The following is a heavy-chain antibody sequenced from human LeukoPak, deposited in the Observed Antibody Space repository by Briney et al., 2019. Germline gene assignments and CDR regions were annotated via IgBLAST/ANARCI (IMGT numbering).Heavy chain of an antibody. V-gene: IGHV1-69*06. CDR2: IIPIFGTA. D-gene: IGHD3-10*01. CDR3: ARDPGSGSYYNESLDAFDI. Sequence: GASVKVSCKASGGTFSSYAISWVRQAPGQGLEWMGGIIPIFGTANYAQKFQGRVTITADKSTSTAYMELSSLRSEDTAVYYCARDPGSGSYYNESLDAFDIWGQGTMVTASS. J-gene: IGHJ3*02. CDR1: GGTFSSYA.